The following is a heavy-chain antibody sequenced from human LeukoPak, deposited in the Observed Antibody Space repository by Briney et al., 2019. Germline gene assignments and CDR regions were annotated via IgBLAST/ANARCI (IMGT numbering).Heavy chain of an antibody. D-gene: IGHD4-17*01. J-gene: IGHJ4*02. CDR3: ARATYGDYFSIDY. CDR2: IIPIFGTA. V-gene: IGHV1-69*13. CDR1: GGTFSSYA. Sequence: SVKVSCKASGGTFSSYAISWVRQAPGQGLEWMGGIIPIFGTANYAQKFQGRVTIAADESTSTAYMELSSLRSEDTAVYYCARATYGDYFSIDYWGQGTLVTVSS.